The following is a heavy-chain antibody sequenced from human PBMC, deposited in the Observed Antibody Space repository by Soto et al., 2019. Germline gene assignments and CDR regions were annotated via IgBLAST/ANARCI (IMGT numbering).Heavy chain of an antibody. V-gene: IGHV3-7*03. CDR1: GLTFKNYW. CDR3: AKDRDGGWHSDL. J-gene: IGHJ5*02. CDR2: IKPDAIVT. D-gene: IGHD3-16*01. Sequence: GGSLRLSCASSGLTFKNYWMHWVRQAPGKGLEWVATIKPDAIVTSYGVSVRGRFSVSRDNTNSLLSLQMNTLRADDTAVYYCAKDRDGGWHSDLRGQGTLGT.